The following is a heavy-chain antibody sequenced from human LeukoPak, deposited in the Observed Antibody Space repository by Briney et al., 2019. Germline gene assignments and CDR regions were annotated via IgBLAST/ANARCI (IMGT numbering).Heavy chain of an antibody. CDR3: ARGSVRYARNDAFDL. CDR2: ISDSSTHI. D-gene: IGHD1-26*01. CDR1: GVTFSAYG. J-gene: IGHJ3*01. V-gene: IGHV3-48*01. Sequence: PGGTPSLSCTVSGVTFSAYGMNWVRHAPGPGQASGSYISDSSTHIYYAGSVRGRFTISRDNANNSLYLQLNSPRVEDTAVYYCARGSVRYARNDAFDLWGQGTMVTVSS.